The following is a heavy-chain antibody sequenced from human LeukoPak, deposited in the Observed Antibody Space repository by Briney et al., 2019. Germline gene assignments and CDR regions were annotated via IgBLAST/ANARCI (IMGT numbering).Heavy chain of an antibody. V-gene: IGHV3-30*02. CDR1: GFTFSSYG. CDR2: IRYDGSNK. D-gene: IGHD4-17*01. J-gene: IGHJ4*02. Sequence: PGGSLRLSCAASGFTFSSYGMHWVRQAPGKGLEWVAFIRYDGSNKYYADSVKGRFPISRDNSKNTLYLQMNSLRAEDTAVYYCAKDTNYGDYVSYWGQGTLVTVSS. CDR3: AKDTNYGDYVSY.